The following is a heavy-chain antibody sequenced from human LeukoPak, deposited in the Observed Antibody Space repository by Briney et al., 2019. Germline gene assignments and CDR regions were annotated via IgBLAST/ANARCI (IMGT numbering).Heavy chain of an antibody. CDR3: ARVGPAADLIDAFDI. J-gene: IGHJ3*02. Sequence: SETLSLTCTVPGGSITNYYWSWIRQPAGTGLKWIGRIYSSGSTRYNPSLKSRVTMSVDTSKNHFSLNVSSVIAADTAVYYCARVGPAADLIDAFDIWGQGTMVTVSS. CDR1: GGSITNYY. V-gene: IGHV4-4*07. CDR2: IYSSGST. D-gene: IGHD2-2*01.